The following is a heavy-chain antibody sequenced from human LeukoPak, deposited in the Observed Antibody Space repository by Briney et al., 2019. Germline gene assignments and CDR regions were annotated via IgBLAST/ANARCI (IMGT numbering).Heavy chain of an antibody. Sequence: GGSLRLSCLASGFTFSNTWMNWVRQAPGKGLEWVARIRSKRDGGTTDYAAPVKGRFTISRDCSKNTMYLQMNSLKAEDTAVYYCARDWYYAFDFWGQGTMVTVSS. CDR1: GFTFSNTW. V-gene: IGHV3-15*07. CDR3: ARDWYYAFDF. CDR2: IRSKRDGGTT. J-gene: IGHJ3*01. D-gene: IGHD2-21*02.